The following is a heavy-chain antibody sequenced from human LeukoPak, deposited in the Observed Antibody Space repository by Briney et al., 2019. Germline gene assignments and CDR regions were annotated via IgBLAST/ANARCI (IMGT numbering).Heavy chain of an antibody. CDR1: GFTFSSYS. CDR3: ARGIIAAAGKVFDY. J-gene: IGHJ4*02. D-gene: IGHD6-13*01. Sequence: GRSLRLSCAASGFTFSSYSMNWVRQAPGKGLEWVSYISSSSSTIYYADSVKGRFTISRDNAKNSLYLQMNSLRAEDTAVYYCARGIIAAAGKVFDYWGQGTLVTISS. V-gene: IGHV3-48*04. CDR2: ISSSSSTI.